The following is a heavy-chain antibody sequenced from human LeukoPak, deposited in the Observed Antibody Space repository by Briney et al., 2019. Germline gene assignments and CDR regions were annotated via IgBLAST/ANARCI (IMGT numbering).Heavy chain of an antibody. CDR1: GGTFSSYA. CDR2: IIPIFGTA. J-gene: IGHJ4*02. CDR3: ARGVVRATRKYYFDY. D-gene: IGHD5-12*01. Sequence: SVKVSCKASGGTFSSYAISWVRQAPGQGLEWMGRIIPIFGTANYAQKFQGRVTITTDESTSTAYMELSSLRSEDTAVYYCARGVVRATRKYYFDYWGQGTLVTVSS. V-gene: IGHV1-69*05.